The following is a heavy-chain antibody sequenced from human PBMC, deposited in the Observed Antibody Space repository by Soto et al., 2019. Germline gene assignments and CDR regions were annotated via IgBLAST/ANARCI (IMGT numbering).Heavy chain of an antibody. Sequence: QEQLVESGGGMVQPGGSLRLSCAVSGFTLDTYGMHWVRQAAGQGLEWVAVSWHDGRHLDYADSVRGRFTVFRDDSKNTQFLEMTGLRGDDTALYYCARDWGSCTPGECYSHGFDLWGQGTLVTVSS. CDR1: GFTLDTYG. CDR3: ARDWGSCTPGECYSHGFDL. V-gene: IGHV3-33*01. D-gene: IGHD2-21*01. J-gene: IGHJ3*01. CDR2: SWHDGRHL.